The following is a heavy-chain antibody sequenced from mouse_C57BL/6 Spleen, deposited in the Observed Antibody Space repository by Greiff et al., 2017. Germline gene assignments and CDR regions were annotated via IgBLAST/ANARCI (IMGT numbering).Heavy chain of an antibody. Sequence: QVQLKESGPELVKPGASVKISCKASGYAFSSSWMNWVKQRPGKGLEWIGRIYPGDGDTNYNGKFKGKATLTADKSSSTAYMQLSSLTSEDSAVYFCARGITTVVGMDYWGQGTSVTVSS. CDR2: IYPGDGDT. D-gene: IGHD1-1*01. CDR1: GYAFSSSW. CDR3: ARGITTVVGMDY. J-gene: IGHJ4*01. V-gene: IGHV1-82*01.